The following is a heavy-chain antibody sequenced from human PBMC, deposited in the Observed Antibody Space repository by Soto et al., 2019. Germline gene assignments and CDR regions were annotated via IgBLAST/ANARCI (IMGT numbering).Heavy chain of an antibody. J-gene: IGHJ4*02. Sequence: EVQLLDSGGGSVQPGGSLRLSCAASGFPFINYAMHWVRQAPGKGLEWVSAISGSGGRTYYGDSVKGRFTISRDNSKDTLYLHMNTLTAEDTAVYFCAKEGVRDSSISLYFIDQWGQGTLVTVSS. CDR1: GFPFINYA. CDR2: ISGSGGRT. CDR3: AKEGVRDSSISLYFIDQ. V-gene: IGHV3-23*01. D-gene: IGHD3-10*01.